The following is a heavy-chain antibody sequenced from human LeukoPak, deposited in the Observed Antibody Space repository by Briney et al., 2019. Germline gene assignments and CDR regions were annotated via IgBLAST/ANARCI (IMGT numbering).Heavy chain of an antibody. CDR1: GYSFTSYW. V-gene: IGHV5-51*01. J-gene: IGHJ4*02. D-gene: IGHD3-16*02. Sequence: GESLKISCKGSGYSFTSYWIGWVRQMPGKGLEWMGFIYPGDSDTRYSPSFQGQVTISADKSISTAYLQWSSLKASDTAMYYCARTGRYDYVWGSYRSYYFDYWGQGTLVTVSS. CDR3: ARTGRYDYVWGSYRSYYFDY. CDR2: IYPGDSDT.